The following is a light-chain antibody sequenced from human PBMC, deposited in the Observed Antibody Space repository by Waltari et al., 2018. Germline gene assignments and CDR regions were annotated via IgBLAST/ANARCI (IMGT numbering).Light chain of an antibody. J-gene: IGLJ3*02. CDR3: YSAADNNWV. CDR1: ILARKY. CDR2: KDS. Sequence: SYELTQPFSVSVSPGQTARITCSGDILARKYGRWFQQKPGQAPVLVIYKDSERPSGIPNRFSGSSSGTTVTLTISGAQVDDEADYYCYSAADNNWVFGGGTKLTVL. V-gene: IGLV3-27*01.